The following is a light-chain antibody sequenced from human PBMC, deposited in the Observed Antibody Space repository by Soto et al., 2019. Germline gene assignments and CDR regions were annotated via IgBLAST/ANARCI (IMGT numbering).Light chain of an antibody. CDR3: QQYGSSPRT. CDR2: GAS. V-gene: IGKV3-20*01. CDR1: QTVSSNY. J-gene: IGKJ1*01. Sequence: EIVFTQSPCTLSLSLLEGATLSCWASQTVSSNYLAWYQQRPGQAPRLIIYGASSRATGIPDRFSGSGSGTDFTLTISRLEPEDFAVYYCQQYGSSPRTFGQGTKVDIK.